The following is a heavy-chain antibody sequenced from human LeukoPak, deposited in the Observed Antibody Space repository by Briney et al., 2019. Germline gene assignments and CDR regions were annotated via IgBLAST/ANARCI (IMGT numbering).Heavy chain of an antibody. CDR2: ISSSSSYI. J-gene: IGHJ4*02. CDR3: ARDGGRMDY. V-gene: IGHV3-21*01. D-gene: IGHD3-16*01. CDR1: GFTFSSYS. Sequence: PGGSLRLSCAASGFTFSSYSMNWVRQAPGKGLEWVSIISSSSSYIYYTDSVKDRFTVSRDNAKNLLYLQMNSLRVEDTAVYYCARDGGRMDYWGQGTLVTVSS.